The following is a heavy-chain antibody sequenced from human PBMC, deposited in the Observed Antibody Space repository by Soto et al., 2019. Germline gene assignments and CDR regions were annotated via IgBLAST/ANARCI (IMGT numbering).Heavy chain of an antibody. CDR1: GYTFTGYY. J-gene: IGHJ6*02. Sequence: ASVKVSCKASGYTFTGYYVHWVRQAPGQGLEWMGWINPNSGDTYLAQRFQGRVTMNRDTSIGTAYMELRGLTSDDTAEYYCAKGGAIVAAGTRVYLYNAMNVWGQGTTVTVSS. CDR2: INPNSGDT. CDR3: AKGGAIVAAGTRVYLYNAMNV. D-gene: IGHD1-26*01. V-gene: IGHV1-2*02.